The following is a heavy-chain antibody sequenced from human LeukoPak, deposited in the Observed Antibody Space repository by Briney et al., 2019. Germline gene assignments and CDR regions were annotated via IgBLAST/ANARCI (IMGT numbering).Heavy chain of an antibody. V-gene: IGHV4-59*01. Sequence: PSETLSLTCTVSGGSISNYYWSWIRQPPGKGLEWIGYIYYSGSTNYNPSLKSRVTISVDTSKNQFSLKLSSVTAADTAVYYCARGDGWVAYWGQGTLVTVSS. D-gene: IGHD2-21*02. CDR2: IYYSGST. J-gene: IGHJ4*02. CDR1: GGSISNYY. CDR3: ARGDGWVAY.